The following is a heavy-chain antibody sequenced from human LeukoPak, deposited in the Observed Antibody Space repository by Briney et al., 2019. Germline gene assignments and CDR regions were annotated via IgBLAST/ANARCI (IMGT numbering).Heavy chain of an antibody. Sequence: SETLSLTCTVSGGSISSYYWSWIRQPPGKGLERIGYIYYSGSTNYNTSLKSRVTISVDTSKTHFSLILTSVTAADTAVYYCARNYDILDAFDIWGQGTMVTVSS. D-gene: IGHD3-9*01. CDR2: IYYSGST. J-gene: IGHJ3*02. V-gene: IGHV4-59*01. CDR3: ARNYDILDAFDI. CDR1: GGSISSYY.